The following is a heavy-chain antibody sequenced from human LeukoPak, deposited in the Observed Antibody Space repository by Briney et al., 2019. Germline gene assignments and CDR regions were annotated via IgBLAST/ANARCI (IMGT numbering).Heavy chain of an antibody. J-gene: IGHJ4*02. CDR2: INPNSGGT. D-gene: IGHD2-2*01. V-gene: IGHV1-2*06. CDR1: GYTFTGYY. Sequence: ASVKVSCKASGYTFTGYYMHWVRQAPGQGLEWMGRINPNSGGTNYAQKIQGRVTMTRDTSISTAYMELSRLRSDDTAVYYYARDFCSSTSCYVMGDYWGQGTLVTVSS. CDR3: ARDFCSSTSCYVMGDY.